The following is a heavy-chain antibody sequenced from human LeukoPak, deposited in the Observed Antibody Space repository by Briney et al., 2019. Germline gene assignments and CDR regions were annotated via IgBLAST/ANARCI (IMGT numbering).Heavy chain of an antibody. Sequence: PGGSPKLSCAASGFTFSGSAMRWVRQASGKGLEWVGRIRNKANSYATAYTASVKGSFTISRDDSKNTAYLQMNSLKTEDTAVYYCTRYSSSDNWFDPWGQGTLVTVSS. CDR1: GFTFSGSA. D-gene: IGHD6-6*01. V-gene: IGHV3-73*01. CDR2: IRNKANSYAT. CDR3: TRYSSSDNWFDP. J-gene: IGHJ5*02.